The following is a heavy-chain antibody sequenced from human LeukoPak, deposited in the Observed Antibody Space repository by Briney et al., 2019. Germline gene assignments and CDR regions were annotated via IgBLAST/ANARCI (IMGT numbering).Heavy chain of an antibody. CDR3: ASPYCSSTSCYRGSGAFDI. D-gene: IGHD2-2*02. J-gene: IGHJ3*02. CDR1: GYDFTGYY. V-gene: IGHV1-18*04. Sequence: ASVKVSCKTSGYDFTGYYMHWVRQAPGQGLEWMGWISAYNGNTNYAQKLQGRVTMTTDTSTSTAYMELRSLRSDDTAVYYCASPYCSSTSCYRGSGAFDIWGQGTMVTVSS. CDR2: ISAYNGNT.